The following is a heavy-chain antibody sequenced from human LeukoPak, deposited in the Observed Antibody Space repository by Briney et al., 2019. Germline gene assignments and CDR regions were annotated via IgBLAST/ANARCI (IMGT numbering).Heavy chain of an antibody. CDR2: IYYSGST. CDR1: GGSISSGGYY. Sequence: SETLSLTCTVSGGSISSGGYYWSWIRQHPGKGLEWIGYIYYSGSTYYNPSLKSRVTISVDTSKNQFSLKLSSVTAADTAVYYCARAETDSSGYQNWFDPWGQGTQVTVSS. V-gene: IGHV4-31*03. CDR3: ARAETDSSGYQNWFDP. D-gene: IGHD3-22*01. J-gene: IGHJ5*02.